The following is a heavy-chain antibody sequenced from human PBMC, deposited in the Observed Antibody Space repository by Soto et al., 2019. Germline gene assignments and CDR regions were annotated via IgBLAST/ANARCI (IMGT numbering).Heavy chain of an antibody. D-gene: IGHD3-3*01. CDR3: ARDGRAFWIFGETMDV. CDR1: GYTFTNYA. CDR2: ISTYSGDT. V-gene: IGHV1-18*01. J-gene: IGHJ6*02. Sequence: VQLLQSGGEVRKPGASVKVSCKTSGYTFTNYAINWVRQAPGQGLQWMGWISTYSGDTKYAQRFQDRVTMTTDPSTTTASMELRSLRSDDTAVYYCARDGRAFWIFGETMDVWGQGTMVTVSS.